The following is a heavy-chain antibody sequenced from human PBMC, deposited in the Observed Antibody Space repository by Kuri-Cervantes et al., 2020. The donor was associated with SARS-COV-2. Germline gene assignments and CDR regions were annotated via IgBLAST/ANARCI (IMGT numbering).Heavy chain of an antibody. CDR2: FDPEGGET. D-gene: IGHD6-13*01. Sequence: ASVKVSCKVSGYTLTELSMHWVRQAPGKGLEWMGGFDPEGGETIYAQKFQGRVTMTEDTSTDTAYMELSRLRSDDTAVYYCASFYSSSWYVFDYWGQGTLVTVSS. V-gene: IGHV1-24*01. CDR1: GYTLTELS. J-gene: IGHJ4*02. CDR3: ASFYSSSWYVFDY.